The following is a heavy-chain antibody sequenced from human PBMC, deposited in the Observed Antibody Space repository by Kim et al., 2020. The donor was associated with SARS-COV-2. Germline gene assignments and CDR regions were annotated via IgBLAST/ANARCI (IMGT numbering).Heavy chain of an antibody. V-gene: IGHV1-46*01. Sequence: ASVKVSCKASGYTFTSYYMHWVRQAPGQGLEWMGIINPNDGSTSYAQRFQGRVTMTRDKSTSTVYMELSSLRSEDAAVYYCARDHASGWGAFDYWGQGTLVTVSS. CDR2: INPNDGST. J-gene: IGHJ4*02. CDR3: ARDHASGWGAFDY. D-gene: IGHD6-19*01. CDR1: GYTFTSYY.